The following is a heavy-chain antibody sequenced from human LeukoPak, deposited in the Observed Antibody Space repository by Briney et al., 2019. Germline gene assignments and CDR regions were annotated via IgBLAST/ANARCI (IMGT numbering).Heavy chain of an antibody. Sequence: SETLSLTCTVSGGSISSYYWSWIRPPAGKGLEWIGRIYTSGSTNYNPSLKSRVTMSVDTSKNQFSLKLSSVTAADTAVYYCARDSGERGSGSYLIAYWGQGTLVTVSS. CDR3: ARDSGERGSGSYLIAY. V-gene: IGHV4-4*07. CDR1: GGSISSYY. D-gene: IGHD3-10*01. CDR2: IYTSGST. J-gene: IGHJ4*02.